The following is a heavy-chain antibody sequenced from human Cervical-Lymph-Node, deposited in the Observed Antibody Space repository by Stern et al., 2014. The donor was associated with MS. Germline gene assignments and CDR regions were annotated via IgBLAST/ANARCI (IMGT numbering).Heavy chain of an antibody. CDR3: ARGDNSPNYYYGMDV. J-gene: IGHJ6*02. D-gene: IGHD2/OR15-2a*01. CDR1: CDSITNTNW. CDR2: IYHSGVS. Sequence: QVQLVQSGPGLVKPSGTLSLTCTVSCDSITNTNWWTWVRQPPGKGLEWIGEIYHSGVSNYKPSLKSRVTISVDKSKNQFSLKMTSLTAADTAVYYCARGDNSPNYYYGMDVWGQGTTVTVSS. V-gene: IGHV4-4*02.